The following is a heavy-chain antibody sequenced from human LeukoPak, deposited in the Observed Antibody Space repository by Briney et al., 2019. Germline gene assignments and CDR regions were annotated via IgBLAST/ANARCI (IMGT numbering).Heavy chain of an antibody. D-gene: IGHD3-10*01. CDR2: INHSGST. CDR1: GGSSSGYY. Sequence: SETLSLTCAVYGGSSSGYYWSWIRQPPGKGLEWIGEINHSGSTNYNPSLKSRVTISVDTSKNQFSLKLSSVTAADTAVYYCARRYYGSGSYSFWGQGTLVTVSS. V-gene: IGHV4-34*01. CDR3: ARRYYGSGSYSF. J-gene: IGHJ4*02.